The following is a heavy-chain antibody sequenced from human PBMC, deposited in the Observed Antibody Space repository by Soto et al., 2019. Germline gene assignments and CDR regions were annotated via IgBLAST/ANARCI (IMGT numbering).Heavy chain of an antibody. CDR1: GFSLKTSGVG. CDR2: IYWNDDK. V-gene: IGHV2-5*01. Sequence: QITLKESGPTLMKPTQTLTLTCTFSGFSLKTSGVGVGWIRQPPGKAPEWLALIYWNDDKRYSPSLENRLTITKDTSRNRVVLRMTNVDPEDTATYYCAHSARYYDILSGSYYPRNFDYWGQGTLITVSS. CDR3: AHSARYYDILSGSYYPRNFDY. J-gene: IGHJ4*02. D-gene: IGHD3-9*01.